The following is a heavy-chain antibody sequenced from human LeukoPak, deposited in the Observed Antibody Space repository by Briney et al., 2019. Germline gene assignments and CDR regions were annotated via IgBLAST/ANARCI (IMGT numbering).Heavy chain of an antibody. J-gene: IGHJ3*02. D-gene: IGHD3-22*01. CDR2: ISGSVSGGST. CDR3: AKDLQYLYYYGTSGSPGQAFDI. V-gene: IGHV3-23*01. CDR1: GFIFSSYA. Sequence: SGGSLRLSCATSGFIFSSYAMSWVRQAPGKGLEWVSGISGSVSGGSTYYADSVKDRFTISRDNSKNTLYLQMTSLRAEDTAVYYCAKDLQYLYYYGTSGSPGQAFDIWGQGTMVTVSS.